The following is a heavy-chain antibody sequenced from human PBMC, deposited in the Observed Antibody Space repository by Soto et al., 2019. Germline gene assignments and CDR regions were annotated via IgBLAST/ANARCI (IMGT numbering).Heavy chain of an antibody. CDR3: AKVDTAMVSVRAPPGFDY. CDR2: ISYDGSNK. Sequence: GGSLRLSCAASGFTFSSYGMHWVRQAPGKGLEWVAVISYDGSNKYYADSVKGRFTISRDNSKNTLYLQMNSLRAEDTAVYYCAKVDTAMVSVRAPPGFDYWGQGTLVTVSS. V-gene: IGHV3-30*18. D-gene: IGHD5-18*01. J-gene: IGHJ4*02. CDR1: GFTFSSYG.